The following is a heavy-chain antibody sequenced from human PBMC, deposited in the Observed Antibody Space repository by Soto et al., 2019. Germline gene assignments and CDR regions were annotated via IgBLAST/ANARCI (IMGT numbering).Heavy chain of an antibody. Sequence: PGGSLRLSCAASGFTFSPYEMSWVRQAPGKGLEWISYISSSGSTIHYADSVKGRFSISRDNAKNSLYLQMNSLRAEDTAVYYCARVNTYYDFWSGLNWFDPWGQGTLVTVSS. CDR3: ARVNTYYDFWSGLNWFDP. CDR2: ISSSGSTI. CDR1: GFTFSPYE. D-gene: IGHD3-3*01. V-gene: IGHV3-48*03. J-gene: IGHJ5*02.